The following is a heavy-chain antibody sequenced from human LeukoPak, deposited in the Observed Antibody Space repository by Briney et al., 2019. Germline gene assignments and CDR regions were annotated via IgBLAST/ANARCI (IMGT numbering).Heavy chain of an antibody. Sequence: GGSLRLSCAASGFTFSSYWMSWVRQAPGKGLEWVANIKQDGSEKYYVDSVKGRFTISRDNAKNSLYLQMNSLRAEDTAVYYCARDSSGWYRYFAYWGQGTLVTVSS. D-gene: IGHD6-19*01. V-gene: IGHV3-7*01. CDR2: IKQDGSEK. J-gene: IGHJ4*02. CDR3: ARDSSGWYRYFAY. CDR1: GFTFSSYW.